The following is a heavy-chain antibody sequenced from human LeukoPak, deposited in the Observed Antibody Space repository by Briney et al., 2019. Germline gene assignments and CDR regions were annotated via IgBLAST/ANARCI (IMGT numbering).Heavy chain of an antibody. CDR3: ARGGGLDV. Sequence: GGSLRLSCAASGFTFTSYWMNWARQAPGKGLEWVASINHNGNVNYYVDSVKGRFTISRDNAKNSLYLQMSNLRAEDTAVYFCARGGGLDVWGQGATVTVSS. CDR2: INHNGNVN. J-gene: IGHJ6*02. CDR1: GFTFTSYW. D-gene: IGHD3-16*01. V-gene: IGHV3-7*03.